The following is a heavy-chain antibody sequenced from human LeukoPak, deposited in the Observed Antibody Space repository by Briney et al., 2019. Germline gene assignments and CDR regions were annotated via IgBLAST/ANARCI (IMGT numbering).Heavy chain of an antibody. D-gene: IGHD3-16*01. CDR1: GGSFSGYY. V-gene: IGHV4-34*01. J-gene: IGHJ6*04. Sequence: SETLSLTCAVYGGSFSGYYWSWIRQPPGKGLEWIGEINHSGSTNYNPSLKSRVTISVDTSKNQFSLKLSSVTAADTAVYYCAGGYYYYGMDVWGKGTTVTVSS. CDR3: AGGYYYYGMDV. CDR2: INHSGST.